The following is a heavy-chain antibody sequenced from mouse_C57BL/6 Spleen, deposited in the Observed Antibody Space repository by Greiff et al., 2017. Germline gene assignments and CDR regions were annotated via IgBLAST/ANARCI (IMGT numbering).Heavy chain of an antibody. V-gene: IGHV1-59*01. J-gene: IGHJ3*01. CDR1: GYTFTSYW. CDR2: IDPSDSYT. Sequence: QVQLQQPGAELVRPGTSVKLSCKASGYTFTSYWMHWVKQRPGQGLEWIGVIDPSDSYTNYNQKFKGKATLTVDTSSSTAYMQLSSLTSEDSAVYYCARDYDYDLWFAYWGQGTLVTGSA. CDR3: ARDYDYDLWFAY. D-gene: IGHD2-4*01.